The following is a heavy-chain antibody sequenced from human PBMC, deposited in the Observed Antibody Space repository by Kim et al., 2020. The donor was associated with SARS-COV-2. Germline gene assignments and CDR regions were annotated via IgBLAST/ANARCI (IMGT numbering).Heavy chain of an antibody. V-gene: IGHV4-39*01. D-gene: IGHD5-18*01. CDR3: ARNLRGMTAMGGDAGDV. CDR2: IYYSGST. Sequence: SETLSLTCTVSGGSISSSSYYWGWIRQPPGKGLEWIGSIYYSGSTYYNPSLKSRVTISVDTSKNQFSLKLSSVTAADTAVYYCARNLRGMTAMGGDAGDVWGQGTTVTVSS. J-gene: IGHJ6*02. CDR1: GGSISSSSYY.